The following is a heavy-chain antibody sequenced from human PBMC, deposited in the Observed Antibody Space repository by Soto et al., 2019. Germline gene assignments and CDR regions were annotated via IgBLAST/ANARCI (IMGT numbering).Heavy chain of an antibody. D-gene: IGHD5-12*01. Sequence: SETLSLTCAVSGGSISSGGYSWSWIRQPPGKGLEWIGYIYHSGSTYYNPSLKSRVTISVDRSKNQFSLKLSSVTAADTAVYYCARDPWLQSGDYYYYYGMDVWGQGTTVTVSS. V-gene: IGHV4-30-2*01. J-gene: IGHJ6*02. CDR3: ARDPWLQSGDYYYYYGMDV. CDR2: IYHSGST. CDR1: GGSISSGGYS.